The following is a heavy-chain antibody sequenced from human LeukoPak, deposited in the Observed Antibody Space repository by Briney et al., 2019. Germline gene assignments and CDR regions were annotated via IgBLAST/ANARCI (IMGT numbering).Heavy chain of an antibody. CDR2: INPSGGST. CDR3: AREHGSGNRGMDV. CDR1: GYTFTSYY. V-gene: IGHV1-46*01. D-gene: IGHD3-10*01. J-gene: IGHJ6*02. Sequence: GASVKVSCKASGYTFTSYYMHWVRQAPGQGLEWMGIINPSGGSTSYAQKFQGRVTMTRNTSISTAYMELSSLRSEDTAVYYCAREHGSGNRGMDVWGQGTTVTVSS.